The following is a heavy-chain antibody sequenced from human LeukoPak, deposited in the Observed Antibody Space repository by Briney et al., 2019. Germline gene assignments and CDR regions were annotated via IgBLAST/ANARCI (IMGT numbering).Heavy chain of an antibody. Sequence: GGSLRLSCTVSGFIFDDYAIHWVRQAPGKGLEWVSGISWYSDSIGYADSVKGRFTISRDNTKNSLYLQMNSLRAEDTAVYYCARSQGDPLDYYYYMDVWGKGTTVTISS. V-gene: IGHV3-9*01. CDR3: ARSQGDPLDYYYYMDV. J-gene: IGHJ6*03. CDR2: ISWYSDSI. CDR1: GFIFDDYA. D-gene: IGHD2-21*01.